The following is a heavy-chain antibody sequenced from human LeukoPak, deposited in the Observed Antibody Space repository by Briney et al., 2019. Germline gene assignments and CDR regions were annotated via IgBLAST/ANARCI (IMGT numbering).Heavy chain of an antibody. CDR1: GYTFTGYY. CDR3: AREWERHAMDI. CDR2: INPNTGGT. V-gene: IGHV1-2*02. D-gene: IGHD1-26*01. Sequence: ASVKVSCKASGYTFTGYYMHWVRQAPRQGLEWMGWINPNTGGTHFAQKFQGRVTMTRDTSITTAYMELTRLRSDGTAVYYCAREWERHAMDIWGQGTLVSVSS. J-gene: IGHJ3*02.